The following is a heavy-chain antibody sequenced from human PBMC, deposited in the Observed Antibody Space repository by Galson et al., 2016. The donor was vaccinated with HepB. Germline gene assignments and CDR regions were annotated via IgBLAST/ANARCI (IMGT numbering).Heavy chain of an antibody. D-gene: IGHD2-2*01. CDR1: GFTFSSYG. CDR2: ISYDGSNK. CDR3: AKDGRIYCSSASCHDHFHY. J-gene: IGHJ4*02. V-gene: IGHV3-30*18. Sequence: SMRLSCEASGFTFSSYGMHWVRQAPGKGLEWVAFISYDGSNKKYAESVKGRFTISRDNSKKTLYLQMNSLRAEDTAVYYCAKDGRIYCSSASCHDHFHYWGQGTLVTVSS.